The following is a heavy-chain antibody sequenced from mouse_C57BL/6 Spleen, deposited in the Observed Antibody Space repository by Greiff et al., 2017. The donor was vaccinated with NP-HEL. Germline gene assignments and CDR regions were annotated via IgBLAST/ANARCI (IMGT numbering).Heavy chain of an antibody. CDR2: INPNNGGT. CDR3: AREGYYGSSLGYFDY. CDR1: GYTFTDYY. J-gene: IGHJ2*01. Sequence: VQLQQSGPELVKPGASVKISCKASGYTFTDYYMNWVKQSHGKSLEWIGDINPNNGGTSYNQKFKGKATLTVDKSSSTAYMELRSLTSEDSAVYYCAREGYYGSSLGYFDYWGQGTTLTVSS. D-gene: IGHD1-1*01. V-gene: IGHV1-26*01.